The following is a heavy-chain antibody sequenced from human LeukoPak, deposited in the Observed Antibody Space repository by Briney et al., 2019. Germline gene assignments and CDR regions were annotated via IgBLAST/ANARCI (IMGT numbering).Heavy chain of an antibody. CDR2: INHSGST. CDR1: GGSFSGYY. Sequence: SETLSLTCAVYGGSFSGYYWSWIRQPPGKGLEWIGEINHSGSTNYNPSLKSRVTISVDTSKNQFSLKLSSVTAADTAVYYCARSIPGGDAFDIWGQGTMVTVSS. V-gene: IGHV4-34*01. D-gene: IGHD1-26*01. J-gene: IGHJ3*02. CDR3: ARSIPGGDAFDI.